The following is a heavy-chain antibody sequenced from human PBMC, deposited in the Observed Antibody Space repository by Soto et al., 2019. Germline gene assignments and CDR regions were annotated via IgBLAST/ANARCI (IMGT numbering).Heavy chain of an antibody. CDR2: IYYSGST. CDR1: GGSISSYY. CDR3: AGSPKYPGVRGVIITGWFDP. D-gene: IGHD3-10*01. Sequence: SETLSLTCTVSGGSISSYYWSWIRQPPGKGLEWIGYIYYSGSTNYNPSLKSRVTISVDTSKNQFSLKLSSVTAADTAVYYCAGSPKYPGVRGVIITGWFDPWGQGTLVTVSS. J-gene: IGHJ5*02. V-gene: IGHV4-59*01.